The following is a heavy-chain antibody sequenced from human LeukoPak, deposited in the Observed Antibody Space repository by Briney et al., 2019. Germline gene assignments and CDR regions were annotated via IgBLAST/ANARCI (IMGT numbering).Heavy chain of an antibody. J-gene: IGHJ4*02. CDR2: MNPHSGNT. V-gene: IGHV1-8*01. Sequence: ASVKVSCKASGYTFTTYDINWVRQATGQGLEWMGWMNPHSGNTGYAQKFQGRVTMTRDTSITTVYMELSDLTSDDTAVYYCTRAPIPGNYWGQGTLVTVSS. CDR3: TRAPIPGNY. D-gene: IGHD3-10*01. CDR1: GYTFTTYD.